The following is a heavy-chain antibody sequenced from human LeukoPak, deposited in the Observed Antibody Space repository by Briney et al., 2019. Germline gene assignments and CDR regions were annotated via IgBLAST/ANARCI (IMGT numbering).Heavy chain of an antibody. V-gene: IGHV4-34*01. D-gene: IGHD4-17*01. CDR3: ARAGRDYGDYGAGDY. CDR2: INHSGST. Sequence: GSLRLSCAASGFTFSSYAMSWIRQPPGKGLEWIGEINHSGSTNYNPSLKSRVTISVDTSKNQFSLKLSSVTAADTAVYYCARAGRDYGDYGAGDYWGQGTLVTVSS. CDR1: GFTFSSYA. J-gene: IGHJ4*02.